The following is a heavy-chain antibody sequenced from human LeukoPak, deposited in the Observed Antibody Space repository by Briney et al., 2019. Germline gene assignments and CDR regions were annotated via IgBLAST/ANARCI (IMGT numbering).Heavy chain of an antibody. CDR1: GGSIISSNYY. CDR2: IYQSGSGSS. V-gene: IGHV4-39*01. D-gene: IGHD3-3*01. CDR3: ASTLRFLPYRRFDY. Sequence: SETLSLTCSVSGGSIISSNYYWGWIRQPPGKGLDWIGSIYQSGSGSSYYNPSLKSRVTIFGDTSKNQFFLRLSSVTAADTAVYYCASTLRFLPYRRFDYWGQGTLVTVPS. J-gene: IGHJ4*02.